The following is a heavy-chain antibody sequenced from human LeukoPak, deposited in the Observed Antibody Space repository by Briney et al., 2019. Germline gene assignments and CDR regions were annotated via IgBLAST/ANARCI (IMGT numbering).Heavy chain of an antibody. J-gene: IGHJ3*02. D-gene: IGHD6-13*01. CDR3: ARAGTGYSSSWFRAFDI. CDR1: GGSFSGYY. Sequence: SETLSLTCAVYGGSFSGYYRSWIRQPPGKGLEWIGEINHSGSTNYNPSLKSRVTISVDTSKNQFSLKLSSVTAADTAVYYCARAGTGYSSSWFRAFDIWGQGTMVTVSS. V-gene: IGHV4-34*01. CDR2: INHSGST.